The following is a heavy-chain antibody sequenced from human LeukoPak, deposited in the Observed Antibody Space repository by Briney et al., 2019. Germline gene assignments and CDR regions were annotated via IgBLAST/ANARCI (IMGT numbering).Heavy chain of an antibody. CDR2: ISAYNGNT. D-gene: IGHD2-15*01. V-gene: IGHV1-18*01. CDR1: GYTFTSYG. Sequence: ASVKVSCKASGYTFTSYGISWVRQAPGQGLEGMGWISAYNGNTNYAQKLQGRVTMTTDTSTSTAYMELRSLRSDDTAVYYCARDGPDIVVVVAATLAWFDPWGQGTLVTVSS. CDR3: ARDGPDIVVVVAATLAWFDP. J-gene: IGHJ5*02.